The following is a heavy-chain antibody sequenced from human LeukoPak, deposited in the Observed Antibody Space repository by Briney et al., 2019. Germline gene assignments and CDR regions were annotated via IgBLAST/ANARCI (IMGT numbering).Heavy chain of an antibody. CDR2: VFSSGNT. V-gene: IGHV4-59*08. CDR1: GGSITSYY. J-gene: IGHJ4*02. Sequence: SETLSLTCTVSGGSITSYYWSWIRQPPGKGLEYIGYVFSSGNTNYNPSLKSRVTISVDTSKNQFSLKLSSVTAADTAVYYCARQRWVTGPADYWGQGTLVTVSS. CDR3: ARQRWVTGPADY. D-gene: IGHD2-21*02.